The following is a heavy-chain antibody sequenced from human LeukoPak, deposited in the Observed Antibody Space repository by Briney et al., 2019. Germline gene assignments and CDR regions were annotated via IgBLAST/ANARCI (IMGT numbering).Heavy chain of an antibody. D-gene: IGHD2-2*01. J-gene: IGHJ6*02. CDR3: ARGIVVVPAARGDYYYYGMDV. CDR1: GGSISSYY. V-gene: IGHV4-59*08. CDR2: IYYSGST. Sequence: PSETLSLTCTVSGGSISSYYWSWIRQPPGKGLEWIGYIYYSGSTYYNPSLKSRVTISVDTSKNQFSLKLSSVTAADTAVYYCARGIVVVPAARGDYYYYGMDVWGQGTTVTVSS.